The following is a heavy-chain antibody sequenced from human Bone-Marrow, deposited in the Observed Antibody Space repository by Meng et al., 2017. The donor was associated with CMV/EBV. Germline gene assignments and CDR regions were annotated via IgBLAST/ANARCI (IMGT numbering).Heavy chain of an antibody. Sequence: TCMSYVRSWGRQAPGKGLEWVSGISGSGANTYDADSVKGRFTISRDNSKNTLYLQMNSLRAEDTAVYYCAKDRATYYFDGSDHYYVDYWGQGTLVTVSS. D-gene: IGHD3-22*01. V-gene: IGHV3-23*01. CDR3: AKDRATYYFDGSDHYYVDY. J-gene: IGHJ4*02. CDR1: TCMSYV. CDR2: ISGSGANT.